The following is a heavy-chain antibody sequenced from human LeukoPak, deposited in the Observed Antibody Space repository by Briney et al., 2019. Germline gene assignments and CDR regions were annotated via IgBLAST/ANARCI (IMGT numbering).Heavy chain of an antibody. CDR1: GGSFSGYY. CDR2: INHSGST. Sequence: SETLSLTCAVYGGSFSGYYWSWIRQPPGKGLEWIGEINHSGSTNYNPSLKSRVTMSIDTSKNQFSLKLSSITAADTAVYYCARDAKYYYGSRTYFFFEYWGQGTLLTVSS. D-gene: IGHD3-10*01. V-gene: IGHV4-34*01. CDR3: ARDAKYYYGSRTYFFFEY. J-gene: IGHJ4*02.